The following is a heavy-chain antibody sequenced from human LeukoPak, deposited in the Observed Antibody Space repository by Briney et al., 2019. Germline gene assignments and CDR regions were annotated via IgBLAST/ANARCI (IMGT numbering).Heavy chain of an antibody. Sequence: PGGSLRLSCAASGFTFSSYWMHWVRQAPGKGLVWVSRINSDGSSTTYADSVKGRFTISRDNAKNTLYPQMNSLRAEDTAVYYCARALYGNYFDYWGQGTLVTVSS. CDR1: GFTFSSYW. J-gene: IGHJ4*02. D-gene: IGHD3-10*01. CDR3: ARALYGNYFDY. CDR2: INSDGSST. V-gene: IGHV3-74*01.